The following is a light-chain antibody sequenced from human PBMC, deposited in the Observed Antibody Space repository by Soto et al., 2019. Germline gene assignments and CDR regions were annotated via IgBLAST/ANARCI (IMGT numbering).Light chain of an antibody. V-gene: IGKV3-20*01. J-gene: IGKJ4*01. CDR1: QSLTINY. CDR3: QQYGNS. Sequence: IVLTQSPGTLSLSPGDRATLNCRASQSLTINYIAWYQQKPGQAPRLLIYAASSRATGIPDRFSGSGSGTDFTLTISRLEPEDSAVYYCQQYGNSFGGGTKLEIK. CDR2: AAS.